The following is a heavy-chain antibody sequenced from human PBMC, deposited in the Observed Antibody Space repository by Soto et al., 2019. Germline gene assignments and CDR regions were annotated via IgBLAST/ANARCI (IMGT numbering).Heavy chain of an antibody. Sequence: GGSLRLSCAASGFTLSSYSMNWVRQAPGKRLEWVSSISSSSSYIYYADSVKGRFTISRDNAKNSLYLQMNSLRAEDTAVYYCARVYRYFDWSPLRYWGQGTLVTVSS. D-gene: IGHD3-9*01. J-gene: IGHJ4*02. CDR2: ISSSSSYI. V-gene: IGHV3-21*01. CDR3: ARVYRYFDWSPLRY. CDR1: GFTLSSYS.